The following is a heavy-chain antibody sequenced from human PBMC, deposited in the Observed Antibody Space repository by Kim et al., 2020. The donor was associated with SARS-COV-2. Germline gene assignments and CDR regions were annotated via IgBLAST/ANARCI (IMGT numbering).Heavy chain of an antibody. CDR2: INPSGGST. J-gene: IGHJ6*02. V-gene: IGHV1-46*01. Sequence: ASVKVSCKASGYTFTSYYMHWVRQAPGQGLEWMGIINPSGGSTSYAQKFQGRVTITRDTSTSTVYMELSSLRSEDTAVYYCARAARGITIFGVVMLNYYGMDVWGQGTTVTVS. D-gene: IGHD3-3*01. CDR1: GYTFTSYY. CDR3: ARAARGITIFGVVMLNYYGMDV.